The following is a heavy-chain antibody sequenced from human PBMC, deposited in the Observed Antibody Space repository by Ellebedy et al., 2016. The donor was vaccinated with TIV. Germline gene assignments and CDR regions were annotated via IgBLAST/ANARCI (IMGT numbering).Heavy chain of an antibody. Sequence: GGSLRLXXAASGFPFSSYAMSWVRQPPGKGLEWVSSIRYSGANTYYADSVRGRFTFSRDNSKNTLYLQMNSLRAEDTAVYYCAKGWLGAGAGTDFDYWGRGTLVTVSS. CDR3: AKGWLGAGAGTDFDY. CDR2: IRYSGANT. D-gene: IGHD6-13*01. J-gene: IGHJ4*02. CDR1: GFPFSSYA. V-gene: IGHV3-23*01.